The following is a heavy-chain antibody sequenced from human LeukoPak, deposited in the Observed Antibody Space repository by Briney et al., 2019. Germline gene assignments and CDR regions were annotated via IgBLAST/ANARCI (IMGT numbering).Heavy chain of an antibody. CDR3: ATWEYYGSGSYRDY. V-gene: IGHV1-24*01. CDR1: GYTFTSYG. CDR2: FDPEDGET. Sequence: ASVKVSCKSSGYTFTSYGISWVRQAPGKGLEWMGGFDPEDGETIYAQKFQGRVTMTEDTSTDTAYMELSSLRSEDTAVYYCATWEYYGSGSYRDYWGQGTLVIVSS. D-gene: IGHD3-10*01. J-gene: IGHJ4*02.